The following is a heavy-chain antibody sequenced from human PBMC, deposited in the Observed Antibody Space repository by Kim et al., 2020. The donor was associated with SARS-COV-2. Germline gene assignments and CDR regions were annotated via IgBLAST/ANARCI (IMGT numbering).Heavy chain of an antibody. CDR3: ARVGGYDPDAFDI. V-gene: IGHV4-4*02. CDR2: IYHSGST. D-gene: IGHD5-12*01. Sequence: SETLSLTCAVSGGSISSSNWWSWVRQPPGKGLEWIGEIYHSGSTNYNPSLKSRVTISVDKSKNQFSLKLSSVTAADTAVYYCARVGGYDPDAFDIWGQGTMFTVSS. CDR1: GGSISSSNW. J-gene: IGHJ3*02.